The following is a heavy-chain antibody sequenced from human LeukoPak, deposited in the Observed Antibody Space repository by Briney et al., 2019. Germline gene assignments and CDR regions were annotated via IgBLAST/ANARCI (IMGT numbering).Heavy chain of an antibody. CDR1: GGSISRGGYS. J-gene: IGHJ4*02. Sequence: SETLSLTCAVSGGSISRGGYSWSWIRQPPGKGLEWIGYFYYSGSTYYNPSLKSRVTISVDTSKNQFSLKLSSVTAADTAVYYCARFSWYVPYFDYWGQGTLVTVSS. D-gene: IGHD6-13*01. V-gene: IGHV4-61*08. CDR2: FYYSGST. CDR3: ARFSWYVPYFDY.